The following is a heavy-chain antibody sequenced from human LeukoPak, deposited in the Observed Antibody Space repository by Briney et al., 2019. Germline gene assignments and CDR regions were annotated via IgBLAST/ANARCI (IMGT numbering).Heavy chain of an antibody. CDR1: GFTFSSFE. D-gene: IGHD4-17*01. CDR3: ARDLGDYVGYDAFDI. V-gene: IGHV3-48*03. Sequence: GGSLRLSCAASGFTFSSFEMNWVRQAPGKGLEWLSYITSSGSKTYYADSVKGRFTISRDNAKNSLYLQMNSLRAEDTAVYYCARDLGDYVGYDAFDIWGQGTMVTVSP. CDR2: ITSSGSKT. J-gene: IGHJ3*02.